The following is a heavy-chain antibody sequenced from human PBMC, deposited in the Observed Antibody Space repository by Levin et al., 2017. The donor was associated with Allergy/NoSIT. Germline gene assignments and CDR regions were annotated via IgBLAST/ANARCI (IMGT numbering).Heavy chain of an antibody. D-gene: IGHD3-10*01. CDR1: GASISTSVHDYY. V-gene: IGHV4-31*03. Sequence: PSETLSLTCTVSGASISTSVHDYYWTWIRQHPVKGLEWLGFIHHSGSAYYNPSLKSRLTMSLDTSKNQFSLKLTSVTVAYTAVYYWARDECAWLRECYGMDVWGQGTTVAVSS. CDR2: IHHSGSA. CDR3: ARDECAWLRECYGMDV. J-gene: IGHJ6*02.